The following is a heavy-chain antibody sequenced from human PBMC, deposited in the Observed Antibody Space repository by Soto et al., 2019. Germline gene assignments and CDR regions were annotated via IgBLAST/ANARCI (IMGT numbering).Heavy chain of an antibody. CDR1: GYTFTSYD. CDR3: GRVYGSGSYSRYYYYMDV. V-gene: IGHV1-8*01. D-gene: IGHD3-10*01. Sequence: ASVKVSCKASGYTFTSYDINWVRQATGQGLEWMGWMNPNSGNTGYAQKFQGRVTMTRNTSISTAYMELSSLRSEDTAVYYCGRVYGSGSYSRYYYYMDVWGKGTTVTVSS. CDR2: MNPNSGNT. J-gene: IGHJ6*03.